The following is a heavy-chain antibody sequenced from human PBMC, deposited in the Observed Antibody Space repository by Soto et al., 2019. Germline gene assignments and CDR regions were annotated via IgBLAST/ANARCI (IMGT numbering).Heavy chain of an antibody. CDR3: ASQQYYYGSGSYVDYYYYGMDV. CDR1: GYTFTSYG. Sequence: ASVKVSCKASGYTFTSYGISWVRQAPGQGLEWMGWISAYNGNTNYAQKLQGRVTMTTDTSTSTAYMELRSLRSDDTAVYYCASQQYYYGSGSYVDYYYYGMDVWGQGTTVTVS. D-gene: IGHD3-10*01. J-gene: IGHJ6*02. CDR2: ISAYNGNT. V-gene: IGHV1-18*01.